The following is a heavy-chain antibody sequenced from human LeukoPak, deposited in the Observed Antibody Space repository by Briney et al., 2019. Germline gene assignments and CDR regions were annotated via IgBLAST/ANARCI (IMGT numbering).Heavy chain of an antibody. D-gene: IGHD6-19*01. CDR2: ISSSGSTI. CDR1: GFTFSSYE. Sequence: GGSLRLSCAASGFTFSSYEMNWVRQAPGKGLEWVSYISSSGSTIYYADSVKGRFAISRDNAKNSLYLQMNSLRAEDTAVYYCARGPLPSSGWYKTGFDYWGQGTLVTVSS. J-gene: IGHJ4*02. CDR3: ARGPLPSSGWYKTGFDY. V-gene: IGHV3-48*03.